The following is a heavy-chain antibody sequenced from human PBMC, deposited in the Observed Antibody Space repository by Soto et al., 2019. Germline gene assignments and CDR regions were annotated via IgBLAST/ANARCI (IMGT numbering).Heavy chain of an antibody. CDR1: GGSFSGYY. V-gene: IGHV4-34*01. J-gene: IGHJ5*02. CDR2: INHSGST. CDR3: ARGRTGSKGIFS. Sequence: SETLSLTCAVYGGSFSGYYWSWIRQPPGKGLEWIGEINHSGSTNYNPSLKSRVTISVDTSKNQFSLKLSSVTAADTAVYYCARGRTGSKGIFSWGQGTLVTVSS. D-gene: IGHD2-8*02.